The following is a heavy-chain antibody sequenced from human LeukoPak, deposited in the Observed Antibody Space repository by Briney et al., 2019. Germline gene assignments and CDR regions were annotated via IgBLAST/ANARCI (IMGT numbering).Heavy chain of an antibody. CDR2: ISSSGSTI. V-gene: IGHV3-11*01. Sequence: PGGSLRLSCAASGFTFSDYYMSWIRQAPGKGLEWVSYISSSGSTIYYADSVKGRFTISRDNAKNSLYLQMNSLRAEDTAVYYCAREGAAYSSSWYFDYWGQGTLVTVSS. J-gene: IGHJ4*02. D-gene: IGHD6-13*01. CDR1: GFTFSDYY. CDR3: AREGAAYSSSWYFDY.